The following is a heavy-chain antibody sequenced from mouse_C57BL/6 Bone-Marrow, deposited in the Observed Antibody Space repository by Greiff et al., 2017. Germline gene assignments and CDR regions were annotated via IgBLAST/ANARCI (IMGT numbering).Heavy chain of an antibody. D-gene: IGHD2-1*01. J-gene: IGHJ2*01. CDR3: ARDQGIYYGNFYFDY. V-gene: IGHV5-4*01. CDR2: ISDGGSYT. Sequence: EVMLVESGGGLVKPGGSLKLSCAASGFTFSSYAMSWVRQTPEQRLEWVATISDGGSYTYYPDNVKGRFTISRDNAKNNPYLQMSHLKSEDTAMYYCARDQGIYYGNFYFDYWGQGTTLTVSS. CDR1: GFTFSSYA.